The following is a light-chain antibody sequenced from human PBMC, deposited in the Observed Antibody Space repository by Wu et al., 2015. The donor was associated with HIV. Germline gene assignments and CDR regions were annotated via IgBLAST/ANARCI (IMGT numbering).Light chain of an antibody. CDR3: QQYGSSPWT. CDR2: GAS. Sequence: MVMTQSPATLSVSPGDRATLSCRASQNIWTNLAWYQQKPGQAPRLLIYGASTRATGTPDRFSGTGSGTDFALTISRLEPEDSAVYYCQQYGSSPWTFGQGTKVEI. V-gene: IGKV3-20*01. CDR1: QNIWTN. J-gene: IGKJ1*01.